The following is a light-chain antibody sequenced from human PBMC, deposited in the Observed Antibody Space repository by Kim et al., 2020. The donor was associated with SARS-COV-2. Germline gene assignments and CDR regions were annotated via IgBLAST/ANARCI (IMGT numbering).Light chain of an antibody. CDR2: RNS. Sequence: QRVTIACTGNTSRIGSNYVYWYQQPPGRATKLLIYRNSQRPSGVPDRFSGSESGTSASLAISGLRPEDEADYYCATWDDSLSGLYVFGTGTKVTVL. CDR1: TSRIGSNY. V-gene: IGLV1-47*01. CDR3: ATWDDSLSGLYV. J-gene: IGLJ1*01.